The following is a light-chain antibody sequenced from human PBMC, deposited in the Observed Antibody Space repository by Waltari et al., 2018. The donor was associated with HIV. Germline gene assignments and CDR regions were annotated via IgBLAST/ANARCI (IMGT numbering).Light chain of an antibody. CDR3: AAWDDSLSVYV. V-gene: IGLV1-47*01. CDR1: SSNIGSNY. CDR2: RNN. J-gene: IGLJ1*01. Sequence: QSVLTQPPSASGTPGQRVTISCSGSSSNIGSNYVYWYQQLPGTAPKLLIYRNNQRPSGVTDRSSCSTSGTSASLAISGLRSEDEADYFCAAWDDSLSVYVFGTGTKVTVL.